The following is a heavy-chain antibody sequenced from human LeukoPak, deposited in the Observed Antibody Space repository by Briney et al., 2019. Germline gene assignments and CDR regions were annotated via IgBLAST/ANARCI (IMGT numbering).Heavy chain of an antibody. Sequence: GESLKISCKGSGYSFTTYWIGWVRQMPGKGLEWMGIIYPGDSDTKYSPSFQGQVTISADKSITTAYLQWSSLKASDTAMYYCARSNFNWLLSRDYYFGFWGQGTLVTVSS. CDR2: IYPGDSDT. J-gene: IGHJ4*02. CDR1: GYSFTTYW. V-gene: IGHV5-51*01. CDR3: ARSNFNWLLSRDYYFGF. D-gene: IGHD3-9*01.